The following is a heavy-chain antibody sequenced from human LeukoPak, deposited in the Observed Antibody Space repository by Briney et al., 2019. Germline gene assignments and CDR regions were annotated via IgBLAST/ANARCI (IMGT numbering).Heavy chain of an antibody. Sequence: PGGSLRLFCAASGFTFSDYYMSWIRQAPGKGLEWVSYISSSGSTIYYADSVKGRFTISRDNAKNSLYLQMNSLRAEDTAVYYCARDHYYDSSGYHIDYWGQGTLVTVSS. CDR2: ISSSGSTI. CDR1: GFTFSDYY. CDR3: ARDHYYDSSGYHIDY. D-gene: IGHD3-22*01. J-gene: IGHJ4*02. V-gene: IGHV3-11*01.